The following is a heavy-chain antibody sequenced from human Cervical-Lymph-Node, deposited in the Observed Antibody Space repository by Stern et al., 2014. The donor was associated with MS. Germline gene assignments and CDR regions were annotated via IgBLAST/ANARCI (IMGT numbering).Heavy chain of an antibody. CDR2: IWYDGSNK. D-gene: IGHD6-13*01. V-gene: IGHV3-33*01. J-gene: IGHJ6*02. CDR3: ARSSSPSPYYYYGMDV. Sequence: VQLEESGGGVVQPGGSLRLSCAASGFTFSSYGMHWVRQAPGTGLEWVAVIWYDGSNKYYADSVKGRFTISRDNSKNTLYLQMNSLRAEDTAVYYCARSSSPSPYYYYGMDVWGQGTTVTVSS. CDR1: GFTFSSYG.